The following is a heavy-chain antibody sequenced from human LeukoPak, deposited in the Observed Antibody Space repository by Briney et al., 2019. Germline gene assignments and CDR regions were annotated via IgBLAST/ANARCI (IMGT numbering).Heavy chain of an antibody. CDR3: ARDRAIAGTKEDAFDI. Sequence: ASVKVSCKASGYTFTSYYMHWVRQAPGQGLEWMGRINPSGGSTSYAQKFQGRVTMTRDTSTSTVYMELSSLRSEDTAVYYCARDRAIAGTKEDAFDIWGQGTMVTVSS. D-gene: IGHD6-19*01. CDR2: INPSGGST. CDR1: GYTFTSYY. J-gene: IGHJ3*02. V-gene: IGHV1-46*01.